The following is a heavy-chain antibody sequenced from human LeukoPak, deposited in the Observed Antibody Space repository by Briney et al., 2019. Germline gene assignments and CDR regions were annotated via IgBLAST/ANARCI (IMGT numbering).Heavy chain of an antibody. CDR1: GFTFSSYG. J-gene: IGHJ4*02. CDR3: AKDSGDCSSTSCYNYFDY. V-gene: IGHV3-30*02. D-gene: IGHD2-2*02. Sequence: GGSLRLSCAASGFTFSSYGMHWVRQAPGKGLEWVAFIRYDGSNKYCADSVKGRFTISRDNSKNTLYLQMNSLRAEDTAVYYCAKDSGDCSSTSCYNYFDYWGQGTLVTVSS. CDR2: IRYDGSNK.